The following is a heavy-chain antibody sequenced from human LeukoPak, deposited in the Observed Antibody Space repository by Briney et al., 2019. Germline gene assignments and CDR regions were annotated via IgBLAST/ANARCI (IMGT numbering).Heavy chain of an antibody. V-gene: IGHV3-23*01. CDR1: GGSISSSPYY. Sequence: ETLSLTCTVSGGSISSSPYYWGWIRQPPGKGLEWVSAISGSGGSTYYADSVKGRFTISRDNSKSTLYLQMNSLRAEDTAVYYCAKAMEYGYYYYYYMDVWGKGTTVTVSS. D-gene: IGHD2/OR15-2a*01. J-gene: IGHJ6*03. CDR2: ISGSGGST. CDR3: AKAMEYGYYYYYYMDV.